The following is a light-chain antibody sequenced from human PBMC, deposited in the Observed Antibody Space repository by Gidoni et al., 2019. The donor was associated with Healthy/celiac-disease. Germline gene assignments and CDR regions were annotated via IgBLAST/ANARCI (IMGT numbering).Light chain of an antibody. CDR2: DAS. Sequence: EIVLTQSPATLAWSPGERATLSCRASQSVSSYLAWYQQKPGQAPRLLIYDASSRATGIPARFSGSGSGTDFTLTISSLEPEDFAVYYCQQRSNWPLTFGPGTKVDIK. CDR1: QSVSSY. J-gene: IGKJ3*01. V-gene: IGKV3-11*01. CDR3: QQRSNWPLT.